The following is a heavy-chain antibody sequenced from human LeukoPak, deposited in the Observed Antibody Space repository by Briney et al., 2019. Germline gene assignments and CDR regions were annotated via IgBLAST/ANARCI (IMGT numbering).Heavy chain of an antibody. V-gene: IGHV1-69*13. CDR2: IIPIFGP. CDR1: GGTFSTFP. CDR3: ARETGGSGYYFDY. J-gene: IGHJ4*02. Sequence: SVKVSCKASGGTFSTFPISWVRQAPGQGLEWIGGIIPIFGPNYAQKFQGRATISADLATATAYMELSSLRSEDTAVYYCARETGGSGYYFDYWGQGTLVTVSS. D-gene: IGHD3-10*01.